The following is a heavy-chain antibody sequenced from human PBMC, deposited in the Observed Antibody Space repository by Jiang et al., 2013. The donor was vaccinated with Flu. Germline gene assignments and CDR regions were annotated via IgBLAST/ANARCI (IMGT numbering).Heavy chain of an antibody. J-gene: IGHJ4*02. D-gene: IGHD3-9*01. CDR1: GFSLATRGVG. CDR2: IDWDDDK. V-gene: IGHV2-70*11. Sequence: KPTQTLTLTCSFSGFSLATRGVGVGWIRQPPGKALEWLARIDWDDDKYYSTSLKTRLTISKDTSKNQVVLTMTNMDPVDTATYYCARMRNDILTGYYTFDYWGQGTLVTVSS. CDR3: ARMRNDILTGYYTFDY.